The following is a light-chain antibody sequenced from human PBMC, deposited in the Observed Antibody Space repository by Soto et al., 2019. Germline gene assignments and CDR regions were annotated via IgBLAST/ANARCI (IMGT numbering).Light chain of an antibody. CDR1: QSVSSSY. J-gene: IGKJ1*01. CDR3: QHYVGGRPVN. CDR2: GAS. V-gene: IGKV3-20*01. Sequence: GGRAILSCRASQSVSSSYLAWYQQKPGQAHRLLIYGASSRATGIPDRFSGRGSGREFTLTTGRPEPENLAVYHCQHYVGGRPVNLGQG.